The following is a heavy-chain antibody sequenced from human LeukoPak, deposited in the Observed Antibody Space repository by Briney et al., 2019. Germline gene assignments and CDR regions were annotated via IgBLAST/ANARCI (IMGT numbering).Heavy chain of an antibody. V-gene: IGHV3-48*03. J-gene: IGHJ4*02. CDR3: AKSLVPAASLKY. D-gene: IGHD2-2*01. CDR1: GFTFSSYE. CDR2: ISSSGSTI. Sequence: YPGGSLRLSCAASGFTFSSYEMNWVRQAPGKGLEWVSYISSSGSTIYYADSVKGRFTISRDNSKNTLYLQMNSLRAEDTAVYYCAKSLVPAASLKYWGQGTLVTVSS.